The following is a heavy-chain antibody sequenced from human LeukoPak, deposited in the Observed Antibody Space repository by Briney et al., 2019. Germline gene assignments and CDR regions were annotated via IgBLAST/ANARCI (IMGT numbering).Heavy chain of an antibody. CDR2: ISGSGGST. Sequence: GSLRLSCAASGFTFSSYAMSWVRQAPGKGLEWVSAISGSGGSTYYADSVEGRFTISRDNSKNTLYLQMNSLRAEDTAVYYCASDSSSWYSGYWGQGTLVTVSS. CDR1: GFTFSSYA. D-gene: IGHD6-13*01. CDR3: ASDSSSWYSGY. J-gene: IGHJ4*02. V-gene: IGHV3-23*01.